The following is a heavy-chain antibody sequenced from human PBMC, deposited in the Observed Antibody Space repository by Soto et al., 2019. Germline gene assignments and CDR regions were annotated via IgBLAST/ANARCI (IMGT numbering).Heavy chain of an antibody. CDR3: ARADYATGSYYPDY. Sequence: QVQLQESGPGLVKPSQTQSLTCTVSGGSVRRGNYYWSWIRQFPGKGLEWIGYISNSGRTHYNPSLMSRITILVDTSKNQFFLELRSVTAADTALYYCARADYATGSYYPDYWGQGTLVTVSS. CDR2: ISNSGRT. V-gene: IGHV4-31*03. D-gene: IGHD3-10*01. CDR1: GGSVRRGNYY. J-gene: IGHJ4*02.